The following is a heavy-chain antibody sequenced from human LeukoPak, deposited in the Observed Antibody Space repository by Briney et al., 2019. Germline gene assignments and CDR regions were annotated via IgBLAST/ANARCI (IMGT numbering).Heavy chain of an antibody. Sequence: GGSLRLSCAASGFTFTNYGMIWVRQAPGKGLEWVSAISGSGGSTYYADSVKGRFTISRDNSKNTLYLQMNSLRAEDTAVYYCAKAEGTSLFYYMDVWGKGTTVTISS. CDR3: AKAEGTSLFYYMDV. CDR2: ISGSGGST. CDR1: GFTFTNYG. V-gene: IGHV3-23*01. D-gene: IGHD2-2*01. J-gene: IGHJ6*03.